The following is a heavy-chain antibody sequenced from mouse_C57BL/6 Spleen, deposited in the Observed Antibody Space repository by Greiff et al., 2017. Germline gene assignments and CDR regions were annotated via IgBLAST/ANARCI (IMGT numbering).Heavy chain of an antibody. V-gene: IGHV1-7*01. CDR3: ARNAKDYDGYYEGVLLRYFDV. CDR1: GYTFTSYW. D-gene: IGHD2-3*01. CDR2: INPSSGYT. J-gene: IGHJ1*03. Sequence: VQVVESGAELAKPGASVKLSCKASGYTFTSYWMHWVKQRPGQGLEWIGYINPSSGYTKYNQKFKDKATLTADKSSSTAYMQLSSLTYEDSAVYYCARNAKDYDGYYEGVLLRYFDVWGTGTTVTVSS.